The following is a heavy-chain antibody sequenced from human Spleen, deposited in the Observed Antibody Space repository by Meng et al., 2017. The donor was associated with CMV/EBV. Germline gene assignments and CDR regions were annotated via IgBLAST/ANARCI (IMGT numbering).Heavy chain of an antibody. CDR2: INHSGTT. CDR3: ARAGSYYDSSTFYYVDWFDP. Sequence: GSMRLSCAVFGGSFSGYYWTWIRQPPGKGLEWIGEINHSGTTNYNPSLKSRVTISVDTSKNQFSLKLSSGTAADTAVYYCARAGSYYDSSTFYYVDWFDPWGQGTLVTVSS. V-gene: IGHV4-34*01. J-gene: IGHJ5*02. CDR1: GGSFSGYY. D-gene: IGHD3-22*01.